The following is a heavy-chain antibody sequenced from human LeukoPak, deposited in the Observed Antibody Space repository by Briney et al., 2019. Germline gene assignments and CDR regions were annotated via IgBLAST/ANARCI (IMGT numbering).Heavy chain of an antibody. Sequence: GGSLRLSCAASGFTFSNAWMNWVRQAPGQGLEWVGRIKSKVDGGTTDYAAPGKGRFTISRDDSQNTVYLQMDSLKTEDTAVYYCATGGYYIDYWGQETLVTVSS. J-gene: IGHJ4*02. CDR1: GFTFSNAW. CDR2: IKSKVDGGTT. V-gene: IGHV3-15*01. CDR3: ATGGYYIDY.